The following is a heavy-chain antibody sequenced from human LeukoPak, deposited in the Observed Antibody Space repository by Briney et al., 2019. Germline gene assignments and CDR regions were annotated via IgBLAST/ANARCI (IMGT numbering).Heavy chain of an antibody. J-gene: IGHJ2*01. D-gene: IGHD3-22*01. CDR1: GGSINSYY. Sequence: PSETLSLTCTVSGGSINSYYWSWIRQPPGKGLEWIGYIYYSGNTNYNPSLKSRASISIDTSKNQLSLQLSSVTAADTAVYYCAKDRDSSGLRDFDLWGRGTLVTVSA. CDR2: IYYSGNT. CDR3: AKDRDSSGLRDFDL. V-gene: IGHV4-59*01.